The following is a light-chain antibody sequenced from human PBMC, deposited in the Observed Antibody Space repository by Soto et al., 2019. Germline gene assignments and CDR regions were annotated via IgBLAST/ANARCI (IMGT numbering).Light chain of an antibody. Sequence: DIQMTQSPSSLSASVGDRVTITCRASQGISNYLAWYQQKPWKVPKLLIYAASTLQSGVPSRFSGSGSGTDFTLTSSILQPGHVATCYCLQYNSAPRTFGQGTKVEIK. CDR3: LQYNSAPRT. J-gene: IGKJ1*01. CDR1: QGISNY. V-gene: IGKV1-27*01. CDR2: AAS.